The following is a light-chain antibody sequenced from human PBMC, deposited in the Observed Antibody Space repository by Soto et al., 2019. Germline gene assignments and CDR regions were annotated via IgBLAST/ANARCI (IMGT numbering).Light chain of an antibody. J-gene: IGKJ1*01. V-gene: IGKV1-8*01. CDR1: QGISSY. CDR2: AAS. CDR3: QQYYSYPRT. Sequence: AIRMTQSPSSFSASTGDRVTITCRASQGISSYLAWYQQKPGKASKLLIDAASTLQSGVPSRFSGSGSGTDFTLTISCLQSEDFATYSCQQYYSYPRTFGQGTKVEIK.